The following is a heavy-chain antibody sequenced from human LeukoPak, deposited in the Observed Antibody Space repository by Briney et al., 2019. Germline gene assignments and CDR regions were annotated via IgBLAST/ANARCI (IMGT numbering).Heavy chain of an antibody. J-gene: IGHJ6*02. CDR1: GFTFSDYY. D-gene: IGHD2-2*01. Sequence: GGSLRLSCAASGFTFSDYYMSWIRQAPGKGLEWVPYISSSGSTIYYADSVKGRFTISRDNAKNSLYLQMNSLRAEDTAVYYCARDAGDRGYCSSTSCSFWYYYGMDVWGQGTTVTVSS. V-gene: IGHV3-11*01. CDR2: ISSSGSTI. CDR3: ARDAGDRGYCSSTSCSFWYYYGMDV.